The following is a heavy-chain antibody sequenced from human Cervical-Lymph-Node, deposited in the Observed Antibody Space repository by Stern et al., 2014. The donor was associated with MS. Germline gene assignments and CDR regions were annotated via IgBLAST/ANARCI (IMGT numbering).Heavy chain of an antibody. D-gene: IGHD2-21*02. V-gene: IGHV1-24*01. J-gene: IGHJ4*02. CDR1: GYTLTELS. CDR2: FGPEDGET. Sequence: QVQLVQSGAEVKKPGASVKVSCKVSGYTLTELSMHWVRQAPGKGLEWMGGFGPEDGETIYAQKVQGRVTMTEDTATDTAYMELSSLRSEDTAVYYCATDACGGDCHRYFDYWGQGTLVTVSS. CDR3: ATDACGGDCHRYFDY.